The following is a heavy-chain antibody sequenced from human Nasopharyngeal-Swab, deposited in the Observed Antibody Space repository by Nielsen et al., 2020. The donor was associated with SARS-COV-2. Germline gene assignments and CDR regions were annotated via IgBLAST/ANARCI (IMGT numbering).Heavy chain of an antibody. CDR3: ARAESTYYDFWSGYYFFGY. J-gene: IGHJ4*02. D-gene: IGHD3-3*01. CDR1: GFTFSSYA. Sequence: GGSLRLSCAASGFTFSSYAMSWVRQAPGKGLEWVSAISGSGGSTYYADSVKGRFTISRDNSKNTLYLQMNSLRAEDTAVYYCARAESTYYDFWSGYYFFGYWGQGTLVTVSS. CDR2: ISGSGGST. V-gene: IGHV3-23*01.